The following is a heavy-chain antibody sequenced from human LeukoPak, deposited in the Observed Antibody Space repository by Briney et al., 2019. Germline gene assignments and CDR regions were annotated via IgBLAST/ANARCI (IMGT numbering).Heavy chain of an antibody. CDR2: ISHDGGVK. J-gene: IGHJ4*02. D-gene: IGHD2-15*01. Sequence: PGGSLRLSCAVSGFSIGNYGMHWVRQAPDKGLEWVAMISHDGGVKYYADSVQGRFTISRDNSKSTLCLQMNSLRAEDTAVYYCAKQLGYCSDGSCYFPYWGQGTLVTVSS. CDR1: GFSIGNYG. CDR3: AKQLGYCSDGSCYFPY. V-gene: IGHV3-30*18.